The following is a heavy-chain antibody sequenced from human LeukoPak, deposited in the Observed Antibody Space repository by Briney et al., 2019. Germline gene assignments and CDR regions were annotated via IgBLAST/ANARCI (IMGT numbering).Heavy chain of an antibody. CDR3: ARTSTYYDFWSGYRDFDY. D-gene: IGHD3-3*01. Sequence: SETLSLTCTVSGGSISSGDYYGSWIRQPPGKGLEWIGYIYYSGSTYYNPSLKSRVTISLDTSKNQFSLNLSSVTAADTAVYYCARTSTYYDFWSGYRDFDYWGQGTLVTVSS. CDR1: GGSISSGDYY. J-gene: IGHJ4*02. V-gene: IGHV4-30-4*08. CDR2: IYYSGST.